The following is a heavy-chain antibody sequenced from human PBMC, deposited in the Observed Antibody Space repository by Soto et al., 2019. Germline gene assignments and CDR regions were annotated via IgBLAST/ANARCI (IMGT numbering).Heavy chain of an antibody. CDR2: IIPIKGTA. J-gene: IGHJ4*02. CDR3: ASSYGTRWYGYY. Sequence: QLVLVQSGTEVKKPGSSVKVSCKASGGTFNNYAVTWVRQAPGQGLEWMGGIIPIKGTANYAQKFQGRDTITADEFTSTAYMELSRLKFEDTAVYYCASSYGTRWYGYYWGQGTLVTVSS. V-gene: IGHV1-69*01. D-gene: IGHD6-13*01. CDR1: GGTFNNYA.